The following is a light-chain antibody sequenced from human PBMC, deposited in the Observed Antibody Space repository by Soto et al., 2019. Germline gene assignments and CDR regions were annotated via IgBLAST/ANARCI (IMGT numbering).Light chain of an antibody. CDR3: QQYGSSALT. V-gene: IGKV3-20*01. J-gene: IGKJ4*01. Sequence: IVLTQSPGTLSLSPGERATLSCRASQSVSSGYLVWYQQRPGQPTRLLIYGTSNRAAGIPDRFSGSGSETDFTLTIYRLEPEDSAVYYCQQYGSSALTFGGGTKVEIK. CDR2: GTS. CDR1: QSVSSGY.